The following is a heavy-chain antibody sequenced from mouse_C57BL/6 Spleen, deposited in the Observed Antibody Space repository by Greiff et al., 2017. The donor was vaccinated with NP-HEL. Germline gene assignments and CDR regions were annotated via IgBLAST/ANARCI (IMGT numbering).Heavy chain of an antibody. J-gene: IGHJ2*01. CDR3: AREEGGLDY. CDR1: GYAFSSSW. Sequence: QVQLQQSGPELVKPGASVKISCKASGYAFSSSWMNWVKQRPGKGLEWIGRIYPGDGDTNYNGKFKGKATLTADKSSSTAYMQLSSLTSEDSAVYFCAREEGGLDYWGQGTTLTVSS. CDR2: IYPGDGDT. V-gene: IGHV1-82*01.